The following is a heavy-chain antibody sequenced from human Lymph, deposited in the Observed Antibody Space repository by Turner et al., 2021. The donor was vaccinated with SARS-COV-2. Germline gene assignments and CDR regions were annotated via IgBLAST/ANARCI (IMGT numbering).Heavy chain of an antibody. D-gene: IGHD5-12*01. Sequence: EVQLVQSGAEVKKPGESLRISWKGSGYSLTSYWISLERQMPGKGLEWMGRIDPSDSYSNYSPSFQGHVTISADKSISTAYLQWSSLKASNTAMYYCARVYSGYDYGSVVPNFDIWGQGTMVTISS. CDR2: IDPSDSYS. J-gene: IGHJ3*02. CDR1: GYSLTSYW. CDR3: ARVYSGYDYGSVVPNFDI. V-gene: IGHV5-10-1*03.